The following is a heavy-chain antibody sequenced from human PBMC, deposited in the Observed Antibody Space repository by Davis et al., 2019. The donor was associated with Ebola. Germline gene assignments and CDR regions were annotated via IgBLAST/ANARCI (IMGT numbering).Heavy chain of an antibody. CDR2: FGTVFYSVST. V-gene: IGHV4-39*07. J-gene: IGHJ6*04. D-gene: IGHD2-2*01. CDR3: ARIVVVPAAIGRRDYYYGMDV. CDR1: GGSMTSDTYF. Sequence: SETLSLTCSVSGGSMTSDTYFWGWIRQPPGTGLAWIGGFGTVFYSVSTLYSPSLRSRVTISVDTSKNQLSLKLSSVTAADTAVYYCARIVVVPAAIGRRDYYYGMDVWGKGTTVTVSS.